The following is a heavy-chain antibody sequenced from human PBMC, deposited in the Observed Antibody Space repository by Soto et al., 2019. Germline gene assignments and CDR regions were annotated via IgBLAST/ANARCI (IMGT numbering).Heavy chain of an antibody. Sequence: SETLSLTCAVSGGSISSSNWWSWVRQPPGKGLEWIGEIYHSGSTNYNPSLKSRVTISVDKSKNQFSLKLSSVTAADTAVYYCARVYGAYSFESFDYWGQGTLVTVSS. J-gene: IGHJ4*02. CDR3: ARVYGAYSFESFDY. D-gene: IGHD4-17*01. V-gene: IGHV4-4*02. CDR2: IYHSGST. CDR1: GGSISSSNW.